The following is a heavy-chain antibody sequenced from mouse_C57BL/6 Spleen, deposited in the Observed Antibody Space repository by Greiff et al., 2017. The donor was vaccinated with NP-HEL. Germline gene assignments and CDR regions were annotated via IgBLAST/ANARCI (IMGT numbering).Heavy chain of an antibody. V-gene: IGHV1-26*01. CDR3: ARECLRRGAWFAY. J-gene: IGHJ3*01. CDR1: GYTFTDYY. D-gene: IGHD2-12*01. CDR2: INPNNGGT. Sequence: EVQLQQSGPELVKPGASVKISCKASGYTFTDYYMNWVKQSHGKSLEWIGDINPNNGGTSYNQKFKGKATLTVDKSSSTAYMELRSLTSEDSAVYYCARECLRRGAWFAYWGQGTLVTVSA.